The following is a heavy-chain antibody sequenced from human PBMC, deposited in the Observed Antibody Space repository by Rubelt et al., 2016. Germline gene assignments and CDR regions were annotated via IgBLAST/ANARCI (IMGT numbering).Heavy chain of an antibody. CDR2: IIPIFGTA. D-gene: IGHD3-10*01. V-gene: IGHV1-69*06. CDR1: GGTFSSYA. J-gene: IGHJ6*02. Sequence: QVQLVQSGAEVKKPGSSVKVSCKASGGTFSSYAISWVRQAPGQGLEWMGGIIPIFGTANYAQKFQGRVTITADKSTSTAYMELSSLRSEDTAVYYCARGGFVRFGDYYYYGMDVWGQGTTVTVSS. CDR3: ARGGFVRFGDYYYYGMDV.